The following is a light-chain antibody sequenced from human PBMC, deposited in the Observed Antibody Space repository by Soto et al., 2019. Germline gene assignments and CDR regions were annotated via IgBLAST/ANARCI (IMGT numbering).Light chain of an antibody. V-gene: IGKV3-20*01. Sequence: EIVLTRSPGALSLSPGERATLSCRASQSLRSGDLACYQQIPGQAPGLLIYGASSRATGIPDGFSGSGSGTDFNLTVSRLAPEDFAVYYCHQYGTSPRTFGQGTKVEIK. J-gene: IGKJ1*01. CDR1: QSLRSGD. CDR3: HQYGTSPRT. CDR2: GAS.